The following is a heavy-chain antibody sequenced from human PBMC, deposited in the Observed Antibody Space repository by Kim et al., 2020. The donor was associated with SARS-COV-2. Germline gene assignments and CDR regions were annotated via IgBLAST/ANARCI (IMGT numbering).Heavy chain of an antibody. V-gene: IGHV1-46*01. Sequence: ASVKVSCKASGYTFTSYYMHWVRQAPGQGLEWMGIINPSGGSTSYAQKFQGRVTMTRDTSTSTVYMELSSLRSEDTAVYYCARVGRPPWQQLGNNEKAREFEYFQHWGQGTLVTVSS. CDR1: GYTFTSYY. CDR2: INPSGGST. D-gene: IGHD6-13*01. J-gene: IGHJ1*01. CDR3: ARVGRPPWQQLGNNEKAREFEYFQH.